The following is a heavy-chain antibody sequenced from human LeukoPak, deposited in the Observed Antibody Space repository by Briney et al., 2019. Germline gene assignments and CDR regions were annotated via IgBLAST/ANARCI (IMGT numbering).Heavy chain of an antibody. D-gene: IGHD4-17*01. CDR3: ARGYGDFRVEGRYFHS. V-gene: IGHV4-59*01. Sequence: KCSETLSLTCTVSDGSITNYDWSWVRQPPGKGLEFIGHVHYSGTANYNPSLRSRVTISIDTSKKHFFLKLKSVTAADTAVYYCARGYGDFRVEGRYFHSWGQGTLVTVSS. J-gene: IGHJ4*02. CDR2: VHYSGTA. CDR1: DGSITNYD.